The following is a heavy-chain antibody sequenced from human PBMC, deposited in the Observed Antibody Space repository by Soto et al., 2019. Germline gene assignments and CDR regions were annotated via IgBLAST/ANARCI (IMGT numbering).Heavy chain of an antibody. CDR3: ARAWGTGFYPLDP. Sequence: KPSETLSLTCAVSGYSISTGFNWAWIRQPPGEGLEWMGSIYHSGSTYYNLSLKSRVTISSDASKNQISLKLSSVTAADTALYYCARAWGTGFYPLDPWGQGTLVTVSS. V-gene: IGHV4-38-2*01. J-gene: IGHJ5*02. CDR2: IYHSGST. D-gene: IGHD6-19*01. CDR1: GYSISTGFN.